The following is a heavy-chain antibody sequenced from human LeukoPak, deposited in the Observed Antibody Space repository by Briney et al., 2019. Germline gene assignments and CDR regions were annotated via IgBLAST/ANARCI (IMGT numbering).Heavy chain of an antibody. CDR3: ARVSRYVSTDAFDY. J-gene: IGHJ4*02. D-gene: IGHD6-13*01. V-gene: IGHV4-34*01. Sequence: PSETLSLMCAVYGGSFSGYYWRWIRQPPGKGLECMGEINHSGSTNDNPSLKSRVTISVDTSKNQFSLKLSSVTAADTAVYYCARVSRYVSTDAFDYWGQGTLVTVSS. CDR2: INHSGST. CDR1: GGSFSGYY.